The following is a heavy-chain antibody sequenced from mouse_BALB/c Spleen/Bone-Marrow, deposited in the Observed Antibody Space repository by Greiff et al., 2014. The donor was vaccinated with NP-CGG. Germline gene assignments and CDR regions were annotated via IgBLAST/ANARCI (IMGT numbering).Heavy chain of an antibody. V-gene: IGHV1-63*02. D-gene: IGHD1-1*01. J-gene: IGHJ1*01. Sequence: QVQLKESGAELVRPGTSVKMSCKAAGYTFTNYWIGWVKQRPGHGLEWIGDIYPGGGYTNYNEKFKGKATLTADTSSSTAYMQLSSLTSEDSAIYYCARYIYYYGSWYFDVWGAGTTVTVSS. CDR3: ARYIYYYGSWYFDV. CDR1: GYTFTNYW. CDR2: IYPGGGYT.